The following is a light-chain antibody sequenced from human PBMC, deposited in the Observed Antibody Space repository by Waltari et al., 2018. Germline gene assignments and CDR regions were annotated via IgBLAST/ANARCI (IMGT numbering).Light chain of an antibody. Sequence: QSVLTPPPSASGTPGQGVTISCSGSHYNIRRNTVRWYRQFPGTAPQLLIHTDTQRPSGVPDRFSGSKSGTSASLAISGLQSEDEAHYFCAAWDDSLSGRVFGGGTKVTVI. CDR3: AAWDDSLSGRV. CDR1: HYNIRRNT. CDR2: TDT. J-gene: IGLJ3*02. V-gene: IGLV1-44*01.